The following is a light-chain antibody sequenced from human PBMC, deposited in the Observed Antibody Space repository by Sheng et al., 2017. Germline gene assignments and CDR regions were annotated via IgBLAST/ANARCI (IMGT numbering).Light chain of an antibody. J-gene: IGKJ1*01. V-gene: IGKV3-20*01. Sequence: VMTQSPATLSVSPGERATLSCRASQSVSSNLAWYQQKPGQAPRLLIYGASSRATGIPDRFSGSGSGTDFTLTISRLEPEDFAVYYCQQYGSSPRTFGQGTKVEIK. CDR3: QQYGSSPRT. CDR1: QSVSSN. CDR2: GAS.